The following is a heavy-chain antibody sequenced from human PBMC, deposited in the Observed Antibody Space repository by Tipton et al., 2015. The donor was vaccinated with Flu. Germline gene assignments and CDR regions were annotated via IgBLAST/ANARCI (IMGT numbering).Heavy chain of an antibody. J-gene: IGHJ6*02. V-gene: IGHV1-2*04. Sequence: QLVQSGAEVKKPGASVKVSCKAFGYTFTGYYMHWVRQAPGQGLEWMGCINPNSGGTKYAQKFQGWVTMTRDTSISTAYMELSRLSSDDTAVYYCVRARDHYDSSGSSKFYGLDVWGQGTAVTVSS. CDR2: INPNSGGT. D-gene: IGHD3-22*01. CDR1: GYTFTGYY. CDR3: VRARDHYDSSGSSKFYGLDV.